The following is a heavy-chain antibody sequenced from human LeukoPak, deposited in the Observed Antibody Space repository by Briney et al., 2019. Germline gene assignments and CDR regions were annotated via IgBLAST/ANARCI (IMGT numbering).Heavy chain of an antibody. CDR1: GYTFTSYY. J-gene: IGHJ3*01. CDR2: INPTSGGT. V-gene: IGHV1-2*02. CDR3: AREFRTTAWSYDAFDL. D-gene: IGHD1-1*01. Sequence: ASVKVSCKASGYTFTSYYMHWVRQAPGQGLEWVGWINPTSGGTNYAQKFQDRVTMTRDTSNNSSYMEVSRLRSDDTAVYYCAREFRTTAWSYDAFDLWGQGTMVTVSS.